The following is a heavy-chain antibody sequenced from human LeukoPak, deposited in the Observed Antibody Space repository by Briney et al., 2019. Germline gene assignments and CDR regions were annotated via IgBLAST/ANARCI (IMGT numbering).Heavy chain of an antibody. CDR3: ARRGSSGLYYFDY. Sequence: GGSLRLSCAASGFTFSSYSMNWVRQAPGKGLEWVSYISSSSSTIYYADSVKGRFTISRDNAKNSLYLQMNSLRAEDTAVYYCARRGSSGLYYFDYWGQGILVTVSS. D-gene: IGHD6-19*01. V-gene: IGHV3-48*01. CDR1: GFTFSSYS. J-gene: IGHJ4*02. CDR2: ISSSSSTI.